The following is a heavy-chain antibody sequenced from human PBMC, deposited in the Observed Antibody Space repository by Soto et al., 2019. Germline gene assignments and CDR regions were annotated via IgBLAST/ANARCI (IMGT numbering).Heavy chain of an antibody. D-gene: IGHD6-19*01. J-gene: IGHJ4*02. CDR2: ISSSGASK. CDR3: GKLLTKGGGLGVFDY. V-gene: IGHV3-23*01. Sequence: GGSLRLSCAASEFTFNICAMSWVRQPPGKGLEWVSSISSSGASKYYTDSVKGRFTISRDNSKNTLYLQMNSLRGEDTAVYYWGKLLTKGGGLGVFDYWGQGTPVTVYS. CDR1: EFTFNICA.